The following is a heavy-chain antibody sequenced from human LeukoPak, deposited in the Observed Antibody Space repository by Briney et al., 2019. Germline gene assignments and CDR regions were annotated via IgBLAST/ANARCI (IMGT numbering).Heavy chain of an antibody. V-gene: IGHV3-20*04. CDR3: ARVEGSGRYYSGLRNYHFYYYMDV. J-gene: IGHJ6*03. CDR2: INWNGAST. CDR1: GFTFDDYG. D-gene: IGHD3-10*01. Sequence: AGGSLRLSCAASGFTFDDYGMSWIRQAPGKGLEWVADINWNGASTGYAYSVNGRFTISRDNANNSLYLQMYSLTAEDTALYYCARVEGSGRYYSGLRNYHFYYYMDVWGKGTTVTVSS.